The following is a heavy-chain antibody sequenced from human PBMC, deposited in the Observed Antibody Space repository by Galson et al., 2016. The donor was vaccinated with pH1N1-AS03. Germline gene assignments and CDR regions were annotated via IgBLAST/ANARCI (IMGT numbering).Heavy chain of an antibody. CDR1: GFTFNTYA. CDR3: VRRSPWGTVGTYYVDY. Sequence: SLRLSCAASGFTFNTYAMSWVRQAQGKGLEWVSSISATGGDTYYADPVKGRFTISRDNSRNTLYLQMNSLTAEDTAVYYLVRRSPWGTVGTYYVDYWGQGTLVTVSS. J-gene: IGHJ4*02. D-gene: IGHD4-23*01. CDR2: ISATGGDT. V-gene: IGHV3-23*01.